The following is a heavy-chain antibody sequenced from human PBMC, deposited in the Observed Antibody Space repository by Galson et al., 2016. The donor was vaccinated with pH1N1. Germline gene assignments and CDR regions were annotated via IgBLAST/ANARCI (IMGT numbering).Heavy chain of an antibody. J-gene: IGHJ4*02. CDR3: AREPYFPPYFDN. CDR2: ISSSGRNM. CDR1: GFIFSGYT. D-gene: IGHD2-21*01. V-gene: IGHV3-21*01. Sequence: SLRLSCAASGFIFSGYTMNWVRQAPGKGPEWVSSISSSGRNMYYADSMKGRFSISRDNAKNTLYLQINNLRAEDTGIYYCAREPYFPPYFDNWGQGILVTVSS.